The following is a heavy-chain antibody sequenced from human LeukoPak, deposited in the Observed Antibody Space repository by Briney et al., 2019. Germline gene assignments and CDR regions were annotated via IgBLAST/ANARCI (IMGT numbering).Heavy chain of an antibody. D-gene: IGHD6-13*01. CDR1: GYTFTSYY. CDR2: INPSGGST. J-gene: IGHJ5*02. V-gene: IGHV1-46*01. Sequence: GASVKVSCKASGYTFTSYYMHWVRQAPGQGLEWMGIINPSGGSTSYAQKFQGRVTMTRDTSTSTVYMELGSLRSEDTAVYYCARGRPTTSIAAAGVNWFDPWGQGTLVTVSS. CDR3: ARGRPTTSIAAAGVNWFDP.